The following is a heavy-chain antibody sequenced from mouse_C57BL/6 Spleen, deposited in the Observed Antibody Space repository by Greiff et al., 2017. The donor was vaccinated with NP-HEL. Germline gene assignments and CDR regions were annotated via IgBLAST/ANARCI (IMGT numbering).Heavy chain of an antibody. CDR1: GYTFTDYN. V-gene: IGHV1-18*01. Sequence: VQLQQSGPELVKPGASVKIPCKASGYTFTDYNMDWVKQSHGKSLEWIGDINPNNGGTIYNQKFKGKATLTVDKSSSTAYMELRSLTSEDTAVYYCARRNYYGSSSPYYFDYWGQGTTLTVSS. D-gene: IGHD1-1*01. CDR2: INPNNGGT. CDR3: ARRNYYGSSSPYYFDY. J-gene: IGHJ2*01.